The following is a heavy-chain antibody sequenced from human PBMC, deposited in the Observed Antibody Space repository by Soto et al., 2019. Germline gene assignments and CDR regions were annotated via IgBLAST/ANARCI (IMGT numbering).Heavy chain of an antibody. CDR1: GGSISSYY. CDR3: ARLAPAGPFDY. D-gene: IGHD2-2*01. J-gene: IGHJ4*02. CDR2: IYYSGST. V-gene: IGHV4-59*08. Sequence: PSETLSLTCAVSGGSISSYYWSWIRQPPGKGLEWIGYIYYSGSTNYNPSLKSRVTISVDTSKNQFSLKLSSVTAADTAVYYCARLAPAGPFDYWGQGTLVTVSS.